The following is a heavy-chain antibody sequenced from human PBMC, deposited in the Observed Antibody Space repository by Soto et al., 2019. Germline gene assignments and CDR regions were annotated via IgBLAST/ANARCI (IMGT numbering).Heavy chain of an antibody. CDR1: GFTFSSYA. CDR2: ISGSGGST. CDR3: AKSHGYSSSYNYYYMDV. Sequence: GGSLRLSCAASGFTFSSYAMSWVRQAPGKGLEWVSAISGSGGSTYYADSVKGRFTISRDNSKNTLYLQMNSLRAEDTAVYYCAKSHGYSSSYNYYYMDVWGKGTTVTVSS. J-gene: IGHJ6*03. V-gene: IGHV3-23*01. D-gene: IGHD6-6*01.